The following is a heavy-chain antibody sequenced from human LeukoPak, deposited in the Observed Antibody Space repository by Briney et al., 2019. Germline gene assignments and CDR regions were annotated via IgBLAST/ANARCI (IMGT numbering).Heavy chain of an antibody. CDR3: AREGEADSGSFDY. D-gene: IGHD1-26*01. V-gene: IGHV3-21*01. Sequence: GGSLRLSCAASGFTFSSYSMNWVRQAPGKGLEWVSSISSSSSYIYYADSVKGRFTISRDNSKNTLYLQMNSLRAEDTAVYYCAREGEADSGSFDYWGQGTLVTVSS. J-gene: IGHJ4*02. CDR2: ISSSSSYI. CDR1: GFTFSSYS.